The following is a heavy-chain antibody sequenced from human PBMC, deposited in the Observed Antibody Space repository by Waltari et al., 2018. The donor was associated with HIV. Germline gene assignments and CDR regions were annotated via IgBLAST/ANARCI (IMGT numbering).Heavy chain of an antibody. Sequence: QVQLVESGGGAVQPGRSLRLSRAASGFVFRHDGRLWVRQAPGKGLEWVAIIWFDGTNKHYTDSVKGRFTISRDNSKNALYLEMNSLRAEDTAIYYCARRGGGYESPPDSWGQGTLVTVSS. CDR3: ARRGGGYESPPDS. D-gene: IGHD6-19*01. V-gene: IGHV3-33*01. CDR2: IWFDGTNK. J-gene: IGHJ4*02. CDR1: GFVFRHDG.